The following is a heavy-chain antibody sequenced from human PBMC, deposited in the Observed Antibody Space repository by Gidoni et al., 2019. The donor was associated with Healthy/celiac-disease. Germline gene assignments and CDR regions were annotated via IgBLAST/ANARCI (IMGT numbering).Heavy chain of an antibody. CDR1: GFPFSSYG. J-gene: IGHJ3*02. CDR3: ARERGYKDAFDI. CDR2: IGYDGSNK. D-gene: IGHD5-12*01. V-gene: IGHV3-33*01. Sequence: QVQLVASGGGVVQPGRSLRLSCAASGFPFSSYGMHWVRQAPGKGLEWVAVIGYDGSNKYYADSGKGRFTISRDNSKNTLYLQMNSLRAEDTAVYYCARERGYKDAFDIWGQGTMVTVSS.